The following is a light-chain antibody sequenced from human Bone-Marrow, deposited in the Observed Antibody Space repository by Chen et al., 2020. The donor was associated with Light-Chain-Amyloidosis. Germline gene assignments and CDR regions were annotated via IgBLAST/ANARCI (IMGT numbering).Light chain of an antibody. CDR1: SSDVGGDNH. CDR3: SSYTITNTLV. V-gene: IGLV2-14*01. J-gene: IGLJ1*01. Sequence: QSALTQPASVSGSPGQSITISCTGTSSDVGGDNHVSWYQQHPDKAPKRMIYEVTNRPSWFPDRFSGSKSDNTASLTISGLQTEDEADYFCSSYTITNTLVFGSGTRVTVL. CDR2: EVT.